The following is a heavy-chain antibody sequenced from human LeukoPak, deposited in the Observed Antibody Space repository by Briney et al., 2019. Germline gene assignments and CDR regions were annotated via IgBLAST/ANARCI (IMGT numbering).Heavy chain of an antibody. CDR2: ISAYNGNT. V-gene: IGHV1-18*01. J-gene: IGHJ6*03. D-gene: IGHD5-24*01. CDR3: ARVAEMATISYYMDV. CDR1: GYTFTSYG. Sequence: ASVKVSCKASGYTFTSYGISWVRQAPGQGLEWMGWISAYNGNTNYAQKLQGRVTMTTDTSTSTAYMELRSLRSDDTAVYYCARVAEMATISYYMDVWGKGTTVTVSS.